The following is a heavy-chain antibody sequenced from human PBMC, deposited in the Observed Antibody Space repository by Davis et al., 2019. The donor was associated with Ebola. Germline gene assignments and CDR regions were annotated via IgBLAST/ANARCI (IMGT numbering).Heavy chain of an antibody. V-gene: IGHV4-59*01. CDR3: ARGCVGFLEWLSDWYFDL. D-gene: IGHD3-3*01. J-gene: IGHJ2*01. Sequence: SETLSLTCTVSGASISSYYWSWIRQPPGKGLEWIGYIYYSGSTNYNPSLKSRVTISVDTSKNQFSLKLSSVTAADTAVYYSARGCVGFLEWLSDWYFDLWGRGTLVTVSS. CDR1: GASISSYY. CDR2: IYYSGST.